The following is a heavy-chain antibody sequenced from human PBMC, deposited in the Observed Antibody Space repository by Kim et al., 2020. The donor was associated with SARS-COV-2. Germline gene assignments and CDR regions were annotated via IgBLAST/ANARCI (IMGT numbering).Heavy chain of an antibody. CDR3: ARSAGSTFDY. V-gene: IGHV4-59*13. CDR1: GGSISSYY. Sequence: SETLSLTCTVSGGSISSYYWSWIRQPPGKGLEWIGYIYYSGSTNYNPSLKSRVTISVDTSKNQFSLKLSSVTAADTAVDYCARSAGSTFDYWCQGTRVT. CDR2: IYYSGST. J-gene: IGHJ4*02. D-gene: IGHD1-26*01.